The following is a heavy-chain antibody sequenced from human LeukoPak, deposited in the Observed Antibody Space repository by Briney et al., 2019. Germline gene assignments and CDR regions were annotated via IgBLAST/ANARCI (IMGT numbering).Heavy chain of an antibody. Sequence: ASVKVSCKASGGTFNSYDINWVRQATGQGLEWMGWMNPNSGNTGYAQKFQGRVTITRNTSISTAYMELSSLRSEDAAVYYCARGRSVTMVRGVMIYYYFDYWGQGTLVTVSS. CDR3: ARGRSVTMVRGVMIYYYFDY. J-gene: IGHJ4*02. CDR2: MNPNSGNT. V-gene: IGHV1-8*03. CDR1: GGTFNSYD. D-gene: IGHD3-10*01.